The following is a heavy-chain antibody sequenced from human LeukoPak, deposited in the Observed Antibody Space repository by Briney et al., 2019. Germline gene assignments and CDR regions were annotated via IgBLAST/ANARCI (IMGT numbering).Heavy chain of an antibody. CDR3: AREGPATSDYDFDC. Sequence: HPGGSLRLSCAASGFTFSSYWMHWVRQAPGKGLVWVSRINTDGSSTNYADFVMGRFTMSRDNAKNTLYLQMNSLRAEDTAVYYCAREGPATSDYDFDCWGQGTLVTVSS. V-gene: IGHV3-74*01. D-gene: IGHD4-17*01. CDR2: INTDGSST. J-gene: IGHJ4*02. CDR1: GFTFSSYW.